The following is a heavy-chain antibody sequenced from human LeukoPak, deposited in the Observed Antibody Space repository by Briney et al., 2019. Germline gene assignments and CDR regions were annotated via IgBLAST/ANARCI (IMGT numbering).Heavy chain of an antibody. J-gene: IGHJ6*03. CDR2: IYGGGNT. D-gene: IGHD2-2*01. V-gene: IGHV3-53*01. CDR3: ARDSSSQSHYYMDV. CDR1: GFTVSDNY. Sequence: PGGSQRLSCAASGFTVSDNYMSWVRQAPGKGLEWVSVIYGGGNTYYADSVKGRFTISRDSSKNTLYPQMNSLRAEDTAVYYCARDSSSQSHYYMDVWGKGTTVTVSS.